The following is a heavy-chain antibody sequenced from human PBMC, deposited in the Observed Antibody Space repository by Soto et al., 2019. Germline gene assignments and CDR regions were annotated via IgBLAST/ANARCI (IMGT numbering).Heavy chain of an antibody. D-gene: IGHD1-26*01. V-gene: IGHV4-61*01. CDR1: GGSVSSGSYY. CDR3: ATVLPSLEIVGASTVADY. CDR2: IYHRGSS. J-gene: IGHJ4*02. Sequence: SETLSLTCTVSGGSVSSGSYYWSWIRHPPGKGLEWIGYIYHRGSSNYNPSLKSRVTISRDTSKNQLSLKLTSVTAADTAVYYCATVLPSLEIVGASTVADYWGQGTPVTVSS.